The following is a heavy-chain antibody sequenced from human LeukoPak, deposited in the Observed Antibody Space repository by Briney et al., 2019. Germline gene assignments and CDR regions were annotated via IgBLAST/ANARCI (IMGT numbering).Heavy chain of an antibody. Sequence: GGSLRLSCAASGFTFSSYGMSWVRQAPGKGLEWVSGISGSGGKTDYADSVKGRFTISRDNSKNTLYLQMNSLRAEDTAVYYCARETYSSGFRSHWGQGTLVTVSS. V-gene: IGHV3-23*01. J-gene: IGHJ4*02. CDR3: ARETYSSGFRSH. CDR1: GFTFSSYG. D-gene: IGHD6-19*01. CDR2: ISGSGGKT.